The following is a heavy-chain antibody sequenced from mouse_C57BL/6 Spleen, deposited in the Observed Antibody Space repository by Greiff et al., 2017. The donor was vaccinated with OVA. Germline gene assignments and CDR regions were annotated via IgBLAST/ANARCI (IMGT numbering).Heavy chain of an antibody. CDR3: AREGSLYYFDY. J-gene: IGHJ2*01. V-gene: IGHV1-82*01. CDR1: GYAFSSSW. Sequence: QVQLKQSGPELVKPGASVKISCKASGYAFSSSWMNWVKQRPGKGLEWIGRLYPGDGDTNYNGKFKGKATLTADKSSSTAYMQLSSLTSEDSAVYFCAREGSLYYFDYWGQGTTLTVSS. CDR2: LYPGDGDT. D-gene: IGHD1-1*01.